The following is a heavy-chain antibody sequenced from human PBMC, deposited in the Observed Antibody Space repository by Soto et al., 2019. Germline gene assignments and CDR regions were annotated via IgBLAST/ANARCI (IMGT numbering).Heavy chain of an antibody. CDR1: GLTFRSYA. D-gene: IGHD5-18*01. V-gene: IGHV3-64D*06. CDR3: MKGNWAYSYNNWFDP. J-gene: IGHJ5*02. CDR2: LSGDGRST. Sequence: PGGSLRLSCSASGLTFRSYAIHWVRQAPGKGLEYVSALSGDGRSTYYADSVKGRFTVFRDNSKNTLFLQMSSLRVEDTAVYYCMKGNWAYSYNNWFDPWGQGTLGPSPQ.